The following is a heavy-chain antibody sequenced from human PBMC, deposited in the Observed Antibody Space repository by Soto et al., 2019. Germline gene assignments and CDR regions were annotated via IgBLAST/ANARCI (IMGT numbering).Heavy chain of an antibody. Sequence: PGGSLRLSCEASGFTFKNYWMHWVRQAPGKGLVWVSRINSDGSNRRYADSVQGRFTISRDNAKNTLFLQINSLRSEDTALYYCARETLSYGFALDVWGQGTTVTVSS. V-gene: IGHV3-74*01. CDR1: GFTFKNYW. CDR3: ARETLSYGFALDV. J-gene: IGHJ6*02. CDR2: INSDGSNR. D-gene: IGHD3-16*01.